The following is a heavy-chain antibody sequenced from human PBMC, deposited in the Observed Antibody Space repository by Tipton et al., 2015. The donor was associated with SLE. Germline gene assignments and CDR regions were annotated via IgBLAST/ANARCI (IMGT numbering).Heavy chain of an antibody. CDR2: IYYTGNT. CDR1: GASISSRSYY. CDR3: ARLGTGPGEYGDYLDY. Sequence: TLSLTCTVSGASISSRSYYWGWIRQPPGKGLEWVGRIYYTGNTYYNPSLKSRVTISVDTSKNQFSLKLSSVTAADTAVYYCARLGTGPGEYGDYLDYWGQGTLVTVSS. D-gene: IGHD4-17*01. V-gene: IGHV4-39*07. J-gene: IGHJ4*02.